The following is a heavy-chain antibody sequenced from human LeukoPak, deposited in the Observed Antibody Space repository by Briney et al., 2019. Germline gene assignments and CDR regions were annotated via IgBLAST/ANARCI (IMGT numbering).Heavy chain of an antibody. CDR2: IKSKTDGGTT. J-gene: IGHJ3*02. CDR3: TTDSTTITFGGVIARSLDAFDI. D-gene: IGHD3-16*02. Sequence: KPGGSLRLSCAASGFTFSNAWMSWVRQAPGKGLEWVGRIKSKTDGGTTDYAAPVKGRFTISRDDSKNTLYLQMNSLKTEDTAVYYCTTDSTTITFGGVIARSLDAFDIWGQGTMVTVSS. V-gene: IGHV3-15*01. CDR1: GFTFSNAW.